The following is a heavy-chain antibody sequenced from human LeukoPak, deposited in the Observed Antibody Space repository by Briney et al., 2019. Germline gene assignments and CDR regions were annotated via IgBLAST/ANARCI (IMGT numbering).Heavy chain of an antibody. CDR3: ARATYGGYFDS. CDR1: GYTFTGYY. Sequence: EASVKVSCKASGYTFTGYYMHWVRQAPGQGLEWMGWINPSGGSTSYAQKFQGRVTMTRDTSTSTVYMELSSLRSDDTAVYYCARATYGGYFDSWGQGTLVTVSS. D-gene: IGHD2-8*01. CDR2: INPSGGST. J-gene: IGHJ4*02. V-gene: IGHV1-46*01.